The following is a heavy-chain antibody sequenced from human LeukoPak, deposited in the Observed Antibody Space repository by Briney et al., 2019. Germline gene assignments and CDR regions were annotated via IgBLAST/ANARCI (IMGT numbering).Heavy chain of an antibody. CDR1: GFTFSSYS. V-gene: IGHV3-21*01. J-gene: IGHJ4*02. CDR3: ARDQSPQRYDFWSGPDY. D-gene: IGHD3-3*01. CDR2: ISSSSSYI. Sequence: GGSLRLSCAASGFTFSSYSMNWVRQAPGKGLEWVSSISSSSSYIYYADSVKGRFTISRDNAKNSLYLQMNSLRAEDTAVYYCARDQSPQRYDFWSGPDYWGQGTLVTVSS.